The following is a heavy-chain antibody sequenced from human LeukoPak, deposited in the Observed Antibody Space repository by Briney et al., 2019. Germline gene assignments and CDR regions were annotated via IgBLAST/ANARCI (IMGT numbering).Heavy chain of an antibody. Sequence: QTGGSLRLSCAASGFTFSSYSMNWVRQAPGKGLEWVSYISSSSRTIYYTDSVKGRFTISRDNAQNSLYLQMNSLRDDDTAVYYCARDFYGDYGFDFWGQGTLVTVSS. V-gene: IGHV3-48*02. CDR1: GFTFSSYS. D-gene: IGHD4-17*01. CDR3: ARDFYGDYGFDF. J-gene: IGHJ4*02. CDR2: ISSSSRTI.